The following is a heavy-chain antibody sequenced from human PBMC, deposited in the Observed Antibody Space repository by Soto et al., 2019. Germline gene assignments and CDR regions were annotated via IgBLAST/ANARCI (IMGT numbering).Heavy chain of an antibody. Sequence: QVQLVQSGAEVKKPGSSVKVSCKASGGTFSSYTISWVRQAPGQGLEWMGRIIPILGIANYAQKFQGRVTITADKSTSTAYMELSSLRSEDAAVYYCAGINEIRNYFDYWGQGTLVTVSS. J-gene: IGHJ4*02. CDR2: IIPILGIA. CDR1: GGTFSSYT. CDR3: AGINEIRNYFDY. D-gene: IGHD4-17*01. V-gene: IGHV1-69*02.